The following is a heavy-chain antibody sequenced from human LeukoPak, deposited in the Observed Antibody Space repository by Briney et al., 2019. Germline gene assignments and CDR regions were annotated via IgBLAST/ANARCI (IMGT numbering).Heavy chain of an antibody. D-gene: IGHD1-26*01. V-gene: IGHV4-39*01. J-gene: IGHJ3*02. CDR1: GDSIGNSRYS. CDR2: TSYSGSA. Sequence: PSETLSLTCTVSGDSIGNSRYSWGWIRQPPGKGLEWIGTTSYSGSAYYNPSLKSRVTISVDTSKNQFSLKLSSVTAADTAVFYCARLRGSYGGDAFDIWGQGTMVTVSS. CDR3: ARLRGSYGGDAFDI.